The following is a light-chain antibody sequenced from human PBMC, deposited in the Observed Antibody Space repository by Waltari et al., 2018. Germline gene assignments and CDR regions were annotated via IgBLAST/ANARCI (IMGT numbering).Light chain of an antibody. Sequence: QSALTQPASVSGSPGQSITISCTGTSSDIGSYNSVSWYQQHPAKAPKLIIYDVTNPPSGGSNRFSGSKSGNTASLTISGLQAEDEADYYCSSYMDTTTLELFGGGTSLTVL. V-gene: IGLV2-14*03. J-gene: IGLJ2*01. CDR2: DVT. CDR1: SSDIGSYNS. CDR3: SSYMDTTTLEL.